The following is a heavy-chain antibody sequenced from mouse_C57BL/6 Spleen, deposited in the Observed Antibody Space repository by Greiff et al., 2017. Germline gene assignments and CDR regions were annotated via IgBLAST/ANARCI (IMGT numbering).Heavy chain of an antibody. CDR2: ISYDGSY. V-gene: IGHV3-6*01. J-gene: IGHJ3*01. CDR3: ARDDYGAWFAY. D-gene: IGHD1-1*01. CDR1: GYSITSGYY. Sequence: ESGPGLVKPSQSLSLTCSVTGYSITSGYYWNWIRQFPGNKLEWMGYISYDGSYTYNSSPKNRISITRDTSKNQFFLKLNSVTTEDTATYYCARDDYGAWFAYWGQGTLVTVSA.